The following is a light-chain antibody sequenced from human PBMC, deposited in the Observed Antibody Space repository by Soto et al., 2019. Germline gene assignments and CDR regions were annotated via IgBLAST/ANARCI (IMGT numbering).Light chain of an antibody. J-gene: IGLJ1*01. CDR3: AAWDVSLNGYV. Sequence: QSVLTQPPSASGTPGQSVTISCSGGGSNVEINPVHWYQQLPGTAPKLLLYGNTERPSGVPDRFSGFKSGTSASLAISGLQSEDEADYHCAAWDVSLNGYVFGPGTKLTVL. CDR2: GNT. CDR1: GSNVEINP. V-gene: IGLV1-44*01.